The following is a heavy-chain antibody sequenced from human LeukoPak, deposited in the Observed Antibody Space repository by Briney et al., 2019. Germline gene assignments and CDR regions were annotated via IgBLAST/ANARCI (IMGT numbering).Heavy chain of an antibody. D-gene: IGHD3-22*01. Sequence: ASVKVSCKASGGTFSSYAISWVRQAPGQGLKWMGGIIPIFGTANYAQKFQGRVTITADESTSTAYMELSSLRSEDTAVYYCAREPTHYYDSSGPTSFDYWGQGTLVTVSS. CDR3: AREPTHYYDSSGPTSFDY. J-gene: IGHJ4*02. CDR2: IIPIFGTA. V-gene: IGHV1-69*13. CDR1: GGTFSSYA.